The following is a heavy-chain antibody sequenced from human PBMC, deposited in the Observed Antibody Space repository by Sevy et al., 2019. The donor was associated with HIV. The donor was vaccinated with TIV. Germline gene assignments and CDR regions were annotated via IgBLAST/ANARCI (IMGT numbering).Heavy chain of an antibody. D-gene: IGHD6-13*01. Sequence: ASVKVSCKASGYTFTGYYMHWVRQAPGQGLEWMGWINPNSGGTNYAQKFQGRVTMTRDTSISTAYMELSRLRSDDTAVYYCARSFAGDSSPRETNDYWGQGTLVTVSS. CDR2: INPNSGGT. V-gene: IGHV1-2*02. CDR3: ARSFAGDSSPRETNDY. CDR1: GYTFTGYY. J-gene: IGHJ4*02.